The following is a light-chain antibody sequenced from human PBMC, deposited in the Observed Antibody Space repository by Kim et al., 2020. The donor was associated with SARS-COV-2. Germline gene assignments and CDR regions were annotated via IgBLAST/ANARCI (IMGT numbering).Light chain of an antibody. V-gene: IGKV3-15*01. J-gene: IGKJ4*01. Sequence: VFPSESATLSCRTSQTISRDLAWYQQKPGQAPRLLIYGVSTRATGIPATFTGSGSGTEFTLTISSLQSEDFAVYYCQQYNDWPLTFGGGTKVDIK. CDR3: QQYNDWPLT. CDR2: GVS. CDR1: QTISRD.